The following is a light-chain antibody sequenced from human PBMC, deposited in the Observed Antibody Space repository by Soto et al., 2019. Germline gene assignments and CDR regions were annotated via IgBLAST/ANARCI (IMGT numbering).Light chain of an antibody. CDR2: DVS. Sequence: EIVLTQSPGTVSLSPGEIATLSCRASQSVDSYLAWYQQKPGQAPRLLIYDVSNRATGIPARFSGSGSGTDFTLTISSLEPGDFAVYYCQQRNDWQVTFGQGTRLEIK. J-gene: IGKJ5*01. CDR1: QSVDSY. V-gene: IGKV3-11*01. CDR3: QQRNDWQVT.